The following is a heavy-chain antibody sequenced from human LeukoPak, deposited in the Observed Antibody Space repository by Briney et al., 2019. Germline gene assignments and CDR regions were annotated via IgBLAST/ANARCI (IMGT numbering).Heavy chain of an antibody. D-gene: IGHD3-22*01. V-gene: IGHV4-39*01. CDR3: ARSPYYYDSSGYYLLGVDFDY. Sequence: SETLSLTCTVSGGSISSSSYYWGWIRQPPGKGLEWIGSIYYSGSAYYNPSLKSRVTISVDTSKNQFSLKLSSVTAADTAVYYCARSPYYYDSSGYYLLGVDFDYWGQGTLVTVSS. CDR2: IYYSGSA. CDR1: GGSISSSSYY. J-gene: IGHJ4*02.